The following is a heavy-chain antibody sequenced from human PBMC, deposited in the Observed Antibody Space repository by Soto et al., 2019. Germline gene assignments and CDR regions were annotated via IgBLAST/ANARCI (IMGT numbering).Heavy chain of an antibody. CDR3: ARKKSGPAAMDV. CDR1: GYTFTSYY. Sequence: QVQLVQSGAEVKKPGASVKVSCKASGYTFTSYYMHWVRQAPGQGLEWMGIINPSGGSTSYEQKFKGRVAMTRNKSRSKVYMELSSLRSEDTAVYYCARKKSGPAAMDVWGQGTTVTVSS. V-gene: IGHV1-46*01. D-gene: IGHD1-26*01. CDR2: INPSGGST. J-gene: IGHJ6*02.